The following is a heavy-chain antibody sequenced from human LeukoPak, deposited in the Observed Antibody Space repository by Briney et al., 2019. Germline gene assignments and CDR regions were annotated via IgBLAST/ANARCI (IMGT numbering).Heavy chain of an antibody. CDR1: GFTFSYSA. CDR3: AKDIVYCSSTSCP. D-gene: IGHD2-2*01. V-gene: IGHV3-30*02. Sequence: GGSLRLSCTASGFTFSYSAMHWVRQAPGKGLEWVAFIRYDGSNKYYADSVKGRFTISRDNSKNTLYLQMNSLRAEDTAVYYCAKDIVYCSSTSCPWGQGTLVTVSS. CDR2: IRYDGSNK. J-gene: IGHJ5*02.